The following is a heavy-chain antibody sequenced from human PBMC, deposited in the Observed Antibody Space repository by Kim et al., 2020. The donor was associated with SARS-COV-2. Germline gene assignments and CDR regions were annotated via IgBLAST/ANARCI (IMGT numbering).Heavy chain of an antibody. CDR3: VKGTSGWPY. J-gene: IGHJ4*02. D-gene: IGHD6-19*01. V-gene: IGHV3-74*01. CDR1: GFTFSSYW. Sequence: GGSLRLSCAASGFTFSSYWMHWVRQVPGKGLEWVSRISPDGTSTSYADSVKGRFTISRDNAKNTLFLQMNSLRAEDSALYYCVKGTSGWPYWGQGTLVAVSA. CDR2: ISPDGTST.